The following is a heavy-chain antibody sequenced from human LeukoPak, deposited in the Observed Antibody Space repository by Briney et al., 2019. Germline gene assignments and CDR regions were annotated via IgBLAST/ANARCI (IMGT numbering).Heavy chain of an antibody. CDR3: ARTYYYDSSGPDDAFDI. CDR1: GGSISSSSYY. J-gene: IGHJ3*02. D-gene: IGHD3-22*01. V-gene: IGHV4-39*01. CDR2: IYYSGST. Sequence: SETLSLTCTVSGGSISSSSYYWGRIRQPPGKGLEWIGSIYYSGSTYYNPSLKSRVTISVDTSKNQFSLKLSSVTAADTAVYYCARTYYYDSSGPDDAFDIWGQGTMVTVSS.